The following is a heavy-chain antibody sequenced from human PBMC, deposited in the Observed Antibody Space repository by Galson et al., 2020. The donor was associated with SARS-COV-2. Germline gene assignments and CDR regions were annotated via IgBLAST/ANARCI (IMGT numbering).Heavy chain of an antibody. CDR3: ARSGPSLAGTMGAFDI. CDR2: ISYDGSEK. Sequence: GESLKISCAASGFTFFSYAINWVPQAPGKGLEWVEVISYDGSEKYYGDSVKGRFTISRDNSRNTLSLQVDSLRPEDTAVYYCARSGPSLAGTMGAFDIWGQGTMVTVSS. D-gene: IGHD6-19*01. CDR1: GFTFFSYA. V-gene: IGHV3-30*04. J-gene: IGHJ3*02.